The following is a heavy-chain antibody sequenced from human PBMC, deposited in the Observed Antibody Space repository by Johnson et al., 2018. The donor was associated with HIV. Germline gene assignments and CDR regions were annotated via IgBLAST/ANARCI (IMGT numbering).Heavy chain of an antibody. D-gene: IGHD6-19*01. CDR3: ARERGYSSVLWKLSEDAVDI. V-gene: IGHV3-20*04. CDR2: INLNGGST. Sequence: EVQLVESGGGVVQPGRSLRLSCAVSGFTLSSYVMHWVRQAPGKGLEWVSGINLNGGSTGYADSVKGRFTISRDNAKNSLYLQINSLRAEDTAVYYCARERGYSSVLWKLSEDAVDIWGQGTMVTVSS. J-gene: IGHJ3*02. CDR1: GFTLSSYV.